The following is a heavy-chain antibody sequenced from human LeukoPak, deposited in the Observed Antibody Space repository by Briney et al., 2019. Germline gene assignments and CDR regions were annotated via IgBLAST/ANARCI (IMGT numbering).Heavy chain of an antibody. Sequence: EASVKVSCKASGYTFTGSYLHWVRQAPGEGLEWMGWINPNSGGTKYAQKFQGRVTMTRDTSITTAYMELSRLRSDDTAVYYCARPEYSSSSVIDYWGQGTLVTVSS. CDR1: GYTFTGSY. V-gene: IGHV1-2*02. CDR2: INPNSGGT. CDR3: ARPEYSSSSVIDY. J-gene: IGHJ4*02. D-gene: IGHD6-6*01.